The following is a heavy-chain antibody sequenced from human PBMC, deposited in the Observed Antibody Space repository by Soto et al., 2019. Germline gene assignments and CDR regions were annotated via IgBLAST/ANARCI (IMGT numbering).Heavy chain of an antibody. J-gene: IGHJ4*01. CDR2: ISPGDSDT. CDR3: ARHATYYDILCGYYFDN. CDR1: GYTFSSYR. V-gene: IGHV5-51*01. D-gene: IGHD3-9*01. Sequence: GHSQKISCEGSGYTFSSYRIGWVRQVPEKGLEWMGIISPGDSDTKYSQSFQGQVTISADKSISTAYLQLNSLKASDTAMNYCARHATYYDILCGYYFDNVGHGALVAVSS.